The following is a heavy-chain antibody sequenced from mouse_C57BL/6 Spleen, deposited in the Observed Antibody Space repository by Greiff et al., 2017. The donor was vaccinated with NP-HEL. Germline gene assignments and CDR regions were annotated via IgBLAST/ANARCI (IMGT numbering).Heavy chain of an antibody. CDR1: GYAFSSSW. V-gene: IGHV1-82*01. CDR3: ARGYSRDY. J-gene: IGHJ2*01. D-gene: IGHD2-3*01. CDR2: IYPGDGDT. Sequence: VKLQESGPELVKPGASVKISCKASGYAFSSSWMNWVKQRPGKGLEWIGRIYPGDGDTNYNGKFKGKATLTADKSSSTAYMQLSSLTSEDSAVYFCARGYSRDYWGQGTTRTVSS.